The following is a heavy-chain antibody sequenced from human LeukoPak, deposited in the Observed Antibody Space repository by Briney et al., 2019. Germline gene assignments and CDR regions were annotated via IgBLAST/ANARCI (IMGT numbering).Heavy chain of an antibody. J-gene: IGHJ4*02. D-gene: IGHD1-1*01. Sequence: GGSLRLSCAASGLTFSSYAMHWVRQAPGKGLEWVAVISNDGRDKHYADSVKGRFTFSRDNSKNTVYLQMNSLRTEDTAMYYCARDRNAPAKYFFDYWGQGTLVTVSS. CDR3: ARDRNAPAKYFFDY. CDR1: GLTFSSYA. CDR2: ISNDGRDK. V-gene: IGHV3-30*04.